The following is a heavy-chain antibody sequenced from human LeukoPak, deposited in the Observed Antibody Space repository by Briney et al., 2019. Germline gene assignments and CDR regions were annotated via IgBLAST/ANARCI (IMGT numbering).Heavy chain of an antibody. V-gene: IGHV3-53*01. D-gene: IGHD6-13*01. J-gene: IGHJ4*02. CDR3: ARSDSEIAAAGKGAYYFDY. Sequence: PGGSLRLSCAASGFTISSNYMSWVRQAPGKGLEWVSVIYSGGSTYYADSVKGRFAISRDNSKNTLYLQMNSLRAEDTAVYYCARSDSEIAAAGKGAYYFDYWGQGTLVTVSS. CDR2: IYSGGST. CDR1: GFTISSNY.